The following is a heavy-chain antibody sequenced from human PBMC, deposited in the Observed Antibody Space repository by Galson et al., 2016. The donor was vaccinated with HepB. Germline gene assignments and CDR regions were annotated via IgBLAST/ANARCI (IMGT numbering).Heavy chain of an antibody. CDR1: GYPFTSFD. J-gene: IGHJ6*02. D-gene: IGHD3-9*01. V-gene: IGHV1-8*01. CDR2: MNPNSANT. CDR3: ARGSYDVLTGYHYALEV. Sequence: SVKVSCKASGYPFTSFDVYWVRQASGQGLEWMGWMNPNSANTGYAQRFQGRVHITRNNPIRTAYMELRSLRSDDTAIYYCARGSYDVLTGYHYALEVWGQGTTIIVSS.